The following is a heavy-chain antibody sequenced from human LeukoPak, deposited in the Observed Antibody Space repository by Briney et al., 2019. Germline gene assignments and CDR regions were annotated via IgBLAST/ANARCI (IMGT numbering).Heavy chain of an antibody. Sequence: PSETLSLTCTVSGGSISSYYWSWIRQPAGKGLEWIGRIYTSGSTNYNPSLKSRVTMSVDTSRNQFSLKLSSVTAADTAVYYCARDSVSYCSGGSCKPQFDYWGQGTLVTVSS. CDR3: ARDSVSYCSGGSCKPQFDY. CDR1: GGSISSYY. V-gene: IGHV4-4*07. CDR2: IYTSGST. J-gene: IGHJ4*02. D-gene: IGHD2-15*01.